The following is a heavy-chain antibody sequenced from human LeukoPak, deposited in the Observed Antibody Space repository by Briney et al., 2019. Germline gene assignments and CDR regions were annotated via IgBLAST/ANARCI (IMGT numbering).Heavy chain of an antibody. CDR1: GGSISSYY. J-gene: IGHJ4*02. V-gene: IGHV4-59*08. D-gene: IGHD3-3*01. CDR2: IYYSGST. Sequence: SETLSLTCTVSGGSISSYYWSWIRQPPGKGLEWIGYIYYSGSTNYNPSLKSRVTISVDTSKNQFSLKLSSVTAADTAVYYCARQVEAYYDFWSGYVYYFDYWGQGTLVTVSS. CDR3: ARQVEAYYDFWSGYVYYFDY.